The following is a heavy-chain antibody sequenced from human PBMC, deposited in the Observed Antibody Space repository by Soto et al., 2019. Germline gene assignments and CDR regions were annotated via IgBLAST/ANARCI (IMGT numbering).Heavy chain of an antibody. J-gene: IGHJ5*02. CDR1: GYTFTSYG. Sequence: ASVKVSCKASGYTFTSYGISWVRQAPGQGLEWMGWISAYNGNTNYAQKLQGRVTMTTDTSTSTAYMELRSLRSDDTAVYYCARVGVVPAASSYNWFDPWGQGTLVNVSS. D-gene: IGHD2-2*01. CDR2: ISAYNGNT. V-gene: IGHV1-18*01. CDR3: ARVGVVPAASSYNWFDP.